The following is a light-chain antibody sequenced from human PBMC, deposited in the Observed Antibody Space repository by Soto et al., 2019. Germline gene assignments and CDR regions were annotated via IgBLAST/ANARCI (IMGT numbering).Light chain of an antibody. CDR1: SSDVGGYNH. CDR3: SSYTSSSTLYV. J-gene: IGLJ1*01. V-gene: IGLV2-14*01. CDR2: EVN. Sequence: QSALTQPPSASGSPGQSVTISCTGTSSDVGGYNHVSWYQQHPGKAPKLMIYEVNNRPSGVSNRFSGSKSGNTASLTISGLQAEDEADYYCSSYTSSSTLYVFGTGTKVTVL.